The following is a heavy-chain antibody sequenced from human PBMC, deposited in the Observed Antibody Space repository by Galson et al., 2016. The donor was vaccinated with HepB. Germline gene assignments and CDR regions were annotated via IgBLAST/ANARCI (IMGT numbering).Heavy chain of an antibody. CDR1: GFTFSSYA. V-gene: IGHV3-23*01. Sequence: SLRLSCAASGFTFSSYAMSWVRQAPGKGLGWVAAISGSDGSTYYADSVKGRFTISRDNSKNTLYLQMNSLRAEDTAVYYCAKDRVYAAVNWFDPWGQGTLVTVSS. CDR3: AKDRVYAAVNWFDP. D-gene: IGHD5/OR15-5a*01. CDR2: ISGSDGST. J-gene: IGHJ5*02.